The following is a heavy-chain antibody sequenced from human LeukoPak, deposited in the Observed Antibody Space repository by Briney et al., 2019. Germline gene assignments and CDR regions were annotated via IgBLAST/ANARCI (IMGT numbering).Heavy chain of an antibody. V-gene: IGHV1-2*02. CDR3: ARDRGTYYYDSSGYYDY. CDR2: INPNSGGT. Sequence: ASVKVSCKASGYTFTGYYVHWVRQAPGQGLEWMGWINPNSGGTNYAQKFQGRVTMTRDTSISTAYMELSRLRSDDTAVYYCARDRGTYYYDSSGYYDYWGQGTLVTVSS. CDR1: GYTFTGYY. D-gene: IGHD3-22*01. J-gene: IGHJ4*02.